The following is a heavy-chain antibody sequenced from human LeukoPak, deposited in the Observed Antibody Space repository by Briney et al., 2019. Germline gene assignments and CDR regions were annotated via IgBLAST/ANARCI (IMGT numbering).Heavy chain of an antibody. V-gene: IGHV3-21*01. J-gene: IGHJ5*02. Sequence: PGGSLRLSCAASGFTFSSYSMNWVRQAPGKGLEWVSSISSSSSYIYYADSVKGRFTISRDNAKNSLYLQMNSLRAEDTAVYYCARSVVVAASPRLFDPWGQGTLVTVSS. D-gene: IGHD2-15*01. CDR2: ISSSSSYI. CDR1: GFTFSSYS. CDR3: ARSVVVAASPRLFDP.